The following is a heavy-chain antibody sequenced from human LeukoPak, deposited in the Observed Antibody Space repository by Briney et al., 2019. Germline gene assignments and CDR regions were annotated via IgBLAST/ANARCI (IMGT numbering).Heavy chain of an antibody. Sequence: SETLSLTCPASGGSISSPGYYWSWIRQHPGKGLEWIGYIYYSGSTYYNPSLKSRVTISIDTSKNQFSLKLNSVTAADTAVYYCARSYDSSGYCFDYWGQGTLVNVSS. V-gene: IGHV4-31*03. CDR3: ARSYDSSGYCFDY. D-gene: IGHD3-22*01. CDR2: IYYSGST. CDR1: GGSISSPGYY. J-gene: IGHJ4*02.